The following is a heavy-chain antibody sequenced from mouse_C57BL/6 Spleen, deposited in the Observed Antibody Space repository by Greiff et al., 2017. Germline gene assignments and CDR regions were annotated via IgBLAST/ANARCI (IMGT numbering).Heavy chain of an antibody. J-gene: IGHJ4*01. CDR3: ARWEGSSYDYYAMDY. Sequence: QVQLKQSGAELAKPGASVKLSCKASGYTFTSYWMHWVKQRPGQGLEWIGYINPSSGYTKYNQKFKDKATLTADKSSSTAYMQLSGLTYEGSAVYYGARWEGSSYDYYAMDYWGQGTSVTVSS. D-gene: IGHD1-1*01. V-gene: IGHV1-7*01. CDR1: GYTFTSYW. CDR2: INPSSGYT.